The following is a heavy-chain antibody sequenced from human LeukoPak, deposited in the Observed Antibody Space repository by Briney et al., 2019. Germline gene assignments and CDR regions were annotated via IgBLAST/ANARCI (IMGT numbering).Heavy chain of an antibody. CDR3: ARDRSVGVLPAPPFDF. D-gene: IGHD6-6*01. Sequence: SETLSLTCAVSGYSISSTYYWGWIRQPPGKGLEWVGSVFHSGNTYYNPSLKSRLTISADTSKNQFSLTLTSVTAADTAVYYCARDRSVGVLPAPPFDFWGQGTLVTVSS. CDR1: GYSISSTYY. J-gene: IGHJ4*02. CDR2: VFHSGNT. V-gene: IGHV4-38-2*02.